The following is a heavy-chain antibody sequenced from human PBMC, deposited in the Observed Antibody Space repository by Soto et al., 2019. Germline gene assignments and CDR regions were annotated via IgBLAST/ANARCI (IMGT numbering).Heavy chain of an antibody. J-gene: IGHJ5*02. CDR1: GGSISSGGYY. V-gene: IGHV4-31*03. Sequence: QVQLQESGPGLVKPSQTLSLTCTVSGGSISSGGYYWSWIRQHPGKGLEWIGYIYYSGSTYYNPSLKSRVTISVATSKHPFSLKLSSVTAADTAVDYCARVGGINWFDPWGQGTLVTVSS. D-gene: IGHD1-20*01. CDR2: IYYSGST. CDR3: ARVGGINWFDP.